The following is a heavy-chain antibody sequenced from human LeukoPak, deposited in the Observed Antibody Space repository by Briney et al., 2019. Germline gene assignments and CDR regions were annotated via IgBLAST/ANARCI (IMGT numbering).Heavy chain of an antibody. V-gene: IGHV3-66*01. CDR1: GFTGSSNY. D-gene: IGHD5-24*01. Sequence: GGSLRLSCVASGFTGSSNYMSWVRQGPGKGLEGVSIISGGGNTYYADSVKDTFTTSRDNSKSTLYLQMKSLRAEDTAVYYCGSRDKGYYYGLDVWGQGTTVTVSS. J-gene: IGHJ6*02. CDR3: GSRDKGYYYGLDV. CDR2: ISGGGNT.